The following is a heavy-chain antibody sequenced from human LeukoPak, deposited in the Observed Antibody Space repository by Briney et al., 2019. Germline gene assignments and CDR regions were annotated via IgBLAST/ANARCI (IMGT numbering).Heavy chain of an antibody. J-gene: IGHJ4*02. D-gene: IGHD3-10*01. CDR3: ARQNYGSAPLRY. V-gene: IGHV4-30-4*07. Sequence: PSQTLSLTCAVSGGSISSGGYSWSWIRQPPGKGLEWIGYIYYSGSTNYNPSLMSRVTISVDTSKNQFSLKLSSVTAADTAVYFCARQNYGSAPLRYWGQGTLVTVSS. CDR2: IYYSGST. CDR1: GGSISSGGYS.